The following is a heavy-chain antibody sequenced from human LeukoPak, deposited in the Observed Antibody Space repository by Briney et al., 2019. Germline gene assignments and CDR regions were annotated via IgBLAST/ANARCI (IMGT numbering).Heavy chain of an antibody. D-gene: IGHD5-18*01. CDR2: INHSGST. CDR1: GGSFSGYC. V-gene: IGHV4-34*01. Sequence: SETLSLTCAVYGGSFSGYCWSWIRQPPGKGLEWIGEINHSGSTNYNPSLKSRVTISVDTSKNQFSLKLSSVTAADTAVYYCAREGYSYNYGMDVWGQGTTVTVSS. CDR3: AREGYSYNYGMDV. J-gene: IGHJ6*02.